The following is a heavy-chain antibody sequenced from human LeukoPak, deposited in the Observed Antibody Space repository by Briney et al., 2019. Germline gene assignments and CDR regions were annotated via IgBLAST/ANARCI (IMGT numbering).Heavy chain of an antibody. CDR2: IWYDGSNK. CDR1: GFTFRTYA. CDR3: ARVSLPYYYDSSGRYNWFDP. J-gene: IGHJ5*02. D-gene: IGHD3-22*01. V-gene: IGHV3-33*08. Sequence: GRSLRLSCVVSGFTFRTYAMHWVRQAPGKGLEWVAVIWYDGSNKYYADSVKGRFTISRDNSKNTLYLQMNSLRAEDTAAYYCARVSLPYYYDSSGRYNWFDPWGQGTLVTVSS.